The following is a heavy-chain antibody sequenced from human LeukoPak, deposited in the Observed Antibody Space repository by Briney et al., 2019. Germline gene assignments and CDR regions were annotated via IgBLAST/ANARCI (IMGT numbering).Heavy chain of an antibody. CDR3: ARGPYGYTSSATLGSYNWFDP. Sequence: GESLKISCKGSGYSFPNYWIGWVRQMPGKGLEWMGIIYPGDSHTRYSPSFQDQVTISVDKSISTAYLQWSSLKASDTAMYYCARGPYGYTSSATLGSYNWFDPWGQGSLVTVSS. V-gene: IGHV5-51*01. CDR2: IYPGDSHT. CDR1: GYSFPNYW. J-gene: IGHJ5*02. D-gene: IGHD2-2*02.